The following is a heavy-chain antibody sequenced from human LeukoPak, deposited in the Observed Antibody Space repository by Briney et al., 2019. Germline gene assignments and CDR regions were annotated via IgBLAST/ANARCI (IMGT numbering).Heavy chain of an antibody. CDR1: GFTFSSYS. Sequence: GGSLRLSCAASGFTFSSYSMNWVRQAPGKGLEWVSSISSSSSYIYYADSVKGRFTISRDNAKNSLYLQMNSLRAEDTAVYYCARVSGGTRTRIFDYWGQGTLVTVSS. V-gene: IGHV3-21*01. D-gene: IGHD6-19*01. CDR2: ISSSSSYI. CDR3: ARVSGGTRTRIFDY. J-gene: IGHJ4*02.